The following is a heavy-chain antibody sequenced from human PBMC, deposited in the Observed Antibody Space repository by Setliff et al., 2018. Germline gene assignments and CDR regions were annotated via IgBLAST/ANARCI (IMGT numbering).Heavy chain of an antibody. J-gene: IGHJ4*02. CDR1: GDTFRSYS. D-gene: IGHD3-22*01. V-gene: IGHV1-69*13. CDR3: ARPPHYYDSSGYCYYFDF. Sequence: GASVKVSCKASGDTFRSYSISWVRQAPGQGLEWMGGIIPKLGSADYAQRFQDRVTINADESTRTVYMELSRLRSQDTAIYYCARPPHYYDSSGYCYYFDFWGQGTPVTVSS. CDR2: IIPKLGSA.